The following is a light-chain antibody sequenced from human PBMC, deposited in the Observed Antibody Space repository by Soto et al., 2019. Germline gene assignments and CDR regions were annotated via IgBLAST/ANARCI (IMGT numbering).Light chain of an antibody. CDR2: DVS. J-gene: IGKJ5*01. V-gene: IGKV3-15*01. Sequence: EIRMTQSPGTLSVSPGERATLSCRAAQGVTTNFAWYQQKSDQSPRLLIYDVSNRATGVPARFSGSGSETDFTLTISGLRSEDSAVYFCQQYNNWPFSFGQGTRLEIK. CDR3: QQYNNWPFS. CDR1: QGVTTN.